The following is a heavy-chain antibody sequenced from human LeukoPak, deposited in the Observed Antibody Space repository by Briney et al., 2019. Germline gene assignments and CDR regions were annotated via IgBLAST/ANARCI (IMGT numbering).Heavy chain of an antibody. Sequence: ASVKVSCKASGGTFSSYAISWVRQAPGQGLEWMGGIIPIFGTANYAQKFQGRVTITADESTSTAYMELSSLRSEDTAVYYCARDHQGHSNYGFDYWGQGTLVTVSS. V-gene: IGHV1-69*13. D-gene: IGHD4-11*01. CDR3: ARDHQGHSNYGFDY. CDR2: IIPIFGTA. J-gene: IGHJ4*02. CDR1: GGTFSSYA.